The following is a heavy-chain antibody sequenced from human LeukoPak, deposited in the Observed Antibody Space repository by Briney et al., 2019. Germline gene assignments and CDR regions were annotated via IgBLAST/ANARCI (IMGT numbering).Heavy chain of an antibody. CDR3: ARDARTYYYDSTSQEFDY. V-gene: IGHV4-4*02. D-gene: IGHD3-22*01. J-gene: IGHJ4*02. CDR2: IYHSGST. Sequence: SETLSLTCAVSGGSVSSSNWWSWVRQPPGKGLEWIGEIYHSGSTNYNPSLQSRVTISVDKSKNQFSLKLSSVTAADTAVYYCARDARTYYYDSTSQEFDYWGQGTLVTVSS. CDR1: GGSVSSSNW.